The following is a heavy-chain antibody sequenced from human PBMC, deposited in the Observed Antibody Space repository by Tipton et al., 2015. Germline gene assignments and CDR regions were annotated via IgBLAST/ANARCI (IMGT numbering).Heavy chain of an antibody. Sequence: TLSLTCTVSGGSISNSAYYWGWIRQPPGKGLEWIGTVYYSGRTYFNPSLNSRVTISVDTSKKQFSLRLRSVTAADTALYYCVRHGGFTWIQSAYFDHWGQGTLVTVSS. V-gene: IGHV4-39*01. J-gene: IGHJ4*02. CDR1: GGSISNSAYY. D-gene: IGHD5-18*01. CDR2: VYYSGRT. CDR3: VRHGGFTWIQSAYFDH.